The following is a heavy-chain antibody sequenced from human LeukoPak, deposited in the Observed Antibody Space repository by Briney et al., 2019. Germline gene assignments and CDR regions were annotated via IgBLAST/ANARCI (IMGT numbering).Heavy chain of an antibody. V-gene: IGHV4-59*01. CDR3: ARVSIAAALDY. Sequence: PSETLSLTCTVPGGSISSYYWSWIRQPPGKGLEWIGYIYYSGSTDYNPSPKSRVTISVDTSKNQFSLKLSSVTAADTAVYYCARVSIAAALDYWGQGTLVTVSS. D-gene: IGHD6-13*01. CDR1: GGSISSYY. J-gene: IGHJ4*02. CDR2: IYYSGST.